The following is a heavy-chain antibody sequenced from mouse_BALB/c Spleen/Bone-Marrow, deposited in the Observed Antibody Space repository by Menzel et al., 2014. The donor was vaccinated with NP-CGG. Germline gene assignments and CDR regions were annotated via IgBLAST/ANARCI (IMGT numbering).Heavy chain of an antibody. D-gene: IGHD4-1*01. CDR1: GFTFSSYG. V-gene: IGHV5-6-3*01. CDR2: INSNGGST. Sequence: EVQLVESGGGLVQPGGSRKPSCAASGFTFSSYGMSWVRQTPDKRLELVATINSNGGSTYYPDSVKGRFTISRDNAKNTLYLQMSSLKSEDTAMYYCATLTGTSYWGQGTLVTVSA. J-gene: IGHJ3*01. CDR3: ATLTGTSY.